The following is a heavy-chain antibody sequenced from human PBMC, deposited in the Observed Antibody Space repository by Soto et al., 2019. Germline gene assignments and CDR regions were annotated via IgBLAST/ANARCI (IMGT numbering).Heavy chain of an antibody. D-gene: IGHD3-16*01. CDR2: INHSGST. CDR3: ARAPMTTLSFDI. Sequence: PLETLSLTCTVSGGSISSSGYYWSWIRQPPGKGLEWIGEINHSGSTYYNPSLKSRVTISVDRSKNQFSLKLSSVTAADTAVYYCARAPMTTLSFDIWGQGTMVTVSS. J-gene: IGHJ3*02. V-gene: IGHV4-39*07. CDR1: GGSISSSGYY.